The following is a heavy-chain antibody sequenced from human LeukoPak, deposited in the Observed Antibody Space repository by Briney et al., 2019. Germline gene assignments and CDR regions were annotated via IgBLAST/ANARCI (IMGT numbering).Heavy chain of an antibody. CDR1: GCSISSGGYY. J-gene: IGHJ3*02. D-gene: IGHD3-22*01. Sequence: SETLSLTCTVSGCSISSGGYYWSWLRQHPGQGLEWIGYSYYSGSTYYNPSLKSLVTISVDTSKNQFSLKLSSVTAADTAVYYCARAYYDSSGYYPGDAFDIWGQGTMVTVSS. CDR2: SYYSGST. V-gene: IGHV4-31*01. CDR3: ARAYYDSSGYYPGDAFDI.